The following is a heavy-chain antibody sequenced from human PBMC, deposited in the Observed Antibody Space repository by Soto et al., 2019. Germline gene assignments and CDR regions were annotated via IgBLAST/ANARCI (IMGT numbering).Heavy chain of an antibody. D-gene: IGHD3-22*01. CDR3: ARDLAYYYDSSGYYFRGSGDY. Sequence: QVQLVQSGAEVKKPGASVKVSCKASGYTFTSYGISWVRQAPGQGLEWMGWISAYNGNTNYAKKLQGRVTMTTDTSTSTAYMELRSLRSDDTAVYYCARDLAYYYDSSGYYFRGSGDYWGQGTLVTVSS. V-gene: IGHV1-18*01. CDR1: GYTFTSYG. J-gene: IGHJ4*02. CDR2: ISAYNGNT.